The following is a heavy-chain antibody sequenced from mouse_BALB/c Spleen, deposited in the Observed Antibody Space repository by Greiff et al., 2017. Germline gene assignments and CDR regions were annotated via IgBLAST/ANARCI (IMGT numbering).Heavy chain of an antibody. CDR3: ARLRTPYAMDY. V-gene: IGHV5-9-3*01. CDR1: GFTFSSYA. Sequence: EVKLMESGGGLVKPGGSLKLSCAASGFTFSSYAMSWVRQTPEKRLEWVATISSGGSYTYYPDSVKGRFTISRDNAKNTLYLQMSSLRSEDTAMYYCARLRTPYAMDYWGQGTSVTVSS. J-gene: IGHJ4*01. CDR2: ISSGGSYT.